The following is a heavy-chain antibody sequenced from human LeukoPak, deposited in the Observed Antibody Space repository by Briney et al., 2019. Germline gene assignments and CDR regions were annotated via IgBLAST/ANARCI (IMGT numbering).Heavy chain of an antibody. V-gene: IGHV3-23*01. CDR1: GFTFSTYA. Sequence: GGSLRLSCAASGFTFSTYAMSWVRQAPGKGLEWVSGISGSGGSTDYADSVKGRFTISRDNSKNTLYLQMNSLRAEDTAVYYCAKALGYSYGPSYYFDYWGQGTLVTVSS. CDR2: ISGSGGST. D-gene: IGHD5-18*01. J-gene: IGHJ4*02. CDR3: AKALGYSYGPSYYFDY.